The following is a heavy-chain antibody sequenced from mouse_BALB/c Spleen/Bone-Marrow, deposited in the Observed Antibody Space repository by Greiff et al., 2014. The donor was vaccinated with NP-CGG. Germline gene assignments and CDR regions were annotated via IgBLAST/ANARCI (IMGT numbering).Heavy chain of an antibody. CDR1: GYTFSSYW. Sequence: VKLQESGAELMKPGASVKISCEATGYTFSSYWIEWIKQRPGHGLEWIGEILPGSVTTNYNGRFKGKATFTADTSSNTAYMQLSSLASEDSAVYYCARDHFDYWGPGTTLTVSS. CDR3: ARDHFDY. J-gene: IGHJ2*01. V-gene: IGHV1-9*01. CDR2: ILPGSVTT.